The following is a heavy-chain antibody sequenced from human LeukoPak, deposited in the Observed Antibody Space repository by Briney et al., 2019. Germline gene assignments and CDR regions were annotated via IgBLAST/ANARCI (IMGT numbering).Heavy chain of an antibody. CDR1: GGTFSSYA. V-gene: IGHV1-69*13. CDR2: IIPIFGTA. CDR3: ATDLLLGNSVERWYAFDI. D-gene: IGHD4-23*01. J-gene: IGHJ3*02. Sequence: SVKVSCKASGGTFSSYAISWVRQAPGQGLEWMGGIIPIFGTANYAQKFQGRVTITADESTSTAYMELSSLRSEDTAVYYCATDLLLGNSVERWYAFDIWGQGTMVTVPS.